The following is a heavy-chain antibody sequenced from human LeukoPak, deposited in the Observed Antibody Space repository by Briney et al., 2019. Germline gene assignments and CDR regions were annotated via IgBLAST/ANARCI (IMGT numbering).Heavy chain of an antibody. CDR2: IIPILGIA. Sequence: ASVKVSCKASGGTFSSYAISWVRQAPGQGLEWMGRIIPILGIANYAQKFQGRVTITVDKSTSTAYMELSSLRSEDTAVYYCARDLGIAAAGCCDIWGQGTMVTVSS. CDR3: ARDLGIAAAGCCDI. CDR1: GGTFSSYA. D-gene: IGHD6-13*01. V-gene: IGHV1-69*04. J-gene: IGHJ3*02.